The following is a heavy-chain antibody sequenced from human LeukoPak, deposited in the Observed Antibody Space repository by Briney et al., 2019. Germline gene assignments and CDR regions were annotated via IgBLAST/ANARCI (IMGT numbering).Heavy chain of an antibody. V-gene: IGHV3-30*18. CDR1: GFTFSSAG. CDR3: AKDHSHPHVRSSSCSNFCDY. CDR2: ISDVGNDQ. J-gene: IGHJ4*02. Sequence: PGGSLRLSWAASGFTFSSAGMNCVRQDPGKGLEWVAFISDVGNDQYYADSVKGRFTISRDNPKNTVYLQMNSLSTEDTAIYYCAKDHSHPHVRSSSCSNFCDYWGQGTLVAVSS. D-gene: IGHD6-13*01.